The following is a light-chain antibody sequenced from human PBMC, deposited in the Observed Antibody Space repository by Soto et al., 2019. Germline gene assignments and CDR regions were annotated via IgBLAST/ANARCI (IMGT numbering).Light chain of an antibody. CDR3: MQALQTPPFT. CDR2: LGS. J-gene: IGKJ3*01. V-gene: IGKV2-28*01. CDR1: QSLLHSNGYNY. Sequence: DIMMTQSPLSRPVTPGEPTSISCSSSQSLLHSNGYNYLDWYLQKPGQSPQLLIYLGSNRASGVPDRFSGSGSGTDFTLKISRVEAEDVGVYYCMQALQTPPFTFGPGTKVDIK.